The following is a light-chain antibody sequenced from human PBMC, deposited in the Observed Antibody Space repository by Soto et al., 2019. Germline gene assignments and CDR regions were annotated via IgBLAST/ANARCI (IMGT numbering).Light chain of an antibody. CDR2: GAS. J-gene: IGKJ4*01. CDR1: QGFSNS. V-gene: IGKV1-27*01. CDR3: QKYDSAPHT. Sequence: DIQMTQSPSSLTASIGARVTISCRASQGFSNSLAWYQQKPGKVPTLLIYGASILQSGVPSRFSGTGSGTELTLTISRLQPAHGATYFSQKYDSAPHTFGGGTKVEI.